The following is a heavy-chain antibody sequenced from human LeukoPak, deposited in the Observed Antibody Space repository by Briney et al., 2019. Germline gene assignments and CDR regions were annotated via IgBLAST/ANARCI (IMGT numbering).Heavy chain of an antibody. V-gene: IGHV3-23*01. D-gene: IGHD4-17*01. CDR1: GITLSNYA. CDR2: ISGSGGST. Sequence: GGSLRLSCVVSGITLSNYAMSWVRQAPGKGLEWVSAISGSGGSTYYADSVKGRFTISRDNSKNTLYLQMNSLRAEDTAVYYCARETVTSLSCDYWGQGTLVTVSS. J-gene: IGHJ4*02. CDR3: ARETVTSLSCDY.